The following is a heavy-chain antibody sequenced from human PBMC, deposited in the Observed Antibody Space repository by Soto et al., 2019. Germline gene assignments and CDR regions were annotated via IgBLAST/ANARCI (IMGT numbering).Heavy chain of an antibody. CDR3: ARYGSGSYYYYYGMDV. D-gene: IGHD3-10*01. J-gene: IGHJ6*02. CDR2: IYYSGST. CDR1: GGSISSGGYY. V-gene: IGHV4-31*03. Sequence: LSLTCTVSGGSISSGGYYWSWIRQHPGKGLEWIGYIYYSGSTYYNPSLKSRVTISVDTSKNQFSLKLSSVTAADTAVYYCARYGSGSYYYYYGMDVWGQGTTVTVSS.